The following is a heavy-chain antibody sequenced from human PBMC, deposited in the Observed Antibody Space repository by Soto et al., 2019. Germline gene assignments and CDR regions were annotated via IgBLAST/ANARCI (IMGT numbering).Heavy chain of an antibody. V-gene: IGHV5-51*01. CDR2: IYPGDSDT. Sequence: PGESLKISCKGSGYRFTNYWIGWVRQMPGKGLEWMGIIYPGDSDTRYSPSFQGQVTISADKSINTAYLQWSSLKASDTAIYYCGRHLPLSDALKKGLDYWGQRTPVTVSS. CDR3: GRHLPLSDALKKGLDY. J-gene: IGHJ4*02. D-gene: IGHD2-2*01. CDR1: GYRFTNYW.